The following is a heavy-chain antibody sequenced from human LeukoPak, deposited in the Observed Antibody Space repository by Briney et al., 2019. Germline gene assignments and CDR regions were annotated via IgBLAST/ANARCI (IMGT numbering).Heavy chain of an antibody. D-gene: IGHD2-2*02. CDR1: GFTFSSYA. J-gene: IGHJ4*02. CDR3: ARDLVVVPAAIQSYYYDSSGPSLGY. CDR2: ISYDGSNK. V-gene: IGHV3-30-3*01. Sequence: GGSLRLSCAASGFTFSSYAMPWVRQAPGKGLEWVAVISYDGSNKYYADSVKGRFTISRDNSKNTLYLQMNSLRAEDTAVYYCARDLVVVPAAIQSYYYDSSGPSLGYWGQGTLVTVSS.